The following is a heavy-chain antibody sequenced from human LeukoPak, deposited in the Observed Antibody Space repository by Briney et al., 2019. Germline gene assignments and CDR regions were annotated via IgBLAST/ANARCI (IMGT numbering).Heavy chain of an antibody. D-gene: IGHD4-17*01. J-gene: IGHJ4*02. CDR3: ARLFDDYGDQRGLDY. V-gene: IGHV4-39*07. Sequence: SETLSLTCSVSGGSISSSDYYWGWIRQPPGKGLEWRGSIYYSGSSYYNPSLKSRVIISVDTSKNQFSLKVSSVTAADTAVYFCARLFDDYGDQRGLDYWGQGILVTVSS. CDR2: IYYSGSS. CDR1: GGSISSSDYY.